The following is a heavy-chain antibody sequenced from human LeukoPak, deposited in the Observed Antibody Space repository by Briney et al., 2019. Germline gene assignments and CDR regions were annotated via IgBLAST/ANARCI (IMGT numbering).Heavy chain of an antibody. J-gene: IGHJ4*02. V-gene: IGHV3-23*01. CDR3: AKARYCSGGSCYSNFDY. CDR1: GFTISSYA. D-gene: IGHD2-15*01. CDR2: ISGSGGST. Sequence: PGGSLRLSCAASGFTISSYAMSWVRQAPGKGLEWVSGISGSGGSTYYADSVKGRFTISRDNSKNTLYLQMNSLRAEDTAVYYCAKARYCSGGSCYSNFDYWGQGTLVTVSS.